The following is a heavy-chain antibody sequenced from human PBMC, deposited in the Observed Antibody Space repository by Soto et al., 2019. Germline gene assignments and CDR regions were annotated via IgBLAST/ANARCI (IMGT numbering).Heavy chain of an antibody. CDR1: GGSISSYY. Sequence: PSETLSLTCTVSGGSISSYYWSWIRQPPGKGLEWIGYIYYSGSTNYNPSLKSRVTISVDTSKNQFSLKLSSVTAADTAVYYCARDLLCSGGSCYLGDYYGMDVWGQGTTVTVSS. CDR2: IYYSGST. CDR3: ARDLLCSGGSCYLGDYYGMDV. D-gene: IGHD2-15*01. J-gene: IGHJ6*02. V-gene: IGHV4-59*01.